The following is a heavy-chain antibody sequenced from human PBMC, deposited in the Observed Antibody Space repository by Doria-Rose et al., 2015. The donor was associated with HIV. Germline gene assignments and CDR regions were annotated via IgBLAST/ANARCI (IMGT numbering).Heavy chain of an antibody. CDR2: IFSDDER. D-gene: IGHD6-13*01. J-gene: IGHJ4*02. V-gene: IGHV2-26*01. CDR3: ARIKSSRWYHKYYFDF. Sequence: TLKESGPVLVKPTEALTLTCTVSGVSLSSPGMGVSWIRQPPGKALEWLANIFSDDERSYKTSLKSRLTISSSTSKSQVVLTMTGMDPVDTATYYCARIKSSRWYHKYYFDFWGQGTLVIVSA. CDR1: GVSLSSPGMG.